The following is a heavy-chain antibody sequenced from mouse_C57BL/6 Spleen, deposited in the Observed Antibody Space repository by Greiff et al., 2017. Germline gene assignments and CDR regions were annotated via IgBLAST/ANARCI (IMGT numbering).Heavy chain of an antibody. V-gene: IGHV1-64*01. CDR2: IHPNSGST. D-gene: IGHD2-4*01. CDR3: ARRNYEGY. CDR1: GYTFTSYW. J-gene: IGHJ2*01. Sequence: QVQLKQSGAELVKPGASVKLSCKASGYTFTSYWMHWVKQRPGQGLEWIGMIHPNSGSTKYNEKFKSKATLTVDKSSSTAYMQLSSLTSEDSAVXYCARRNYEGYWGQGTTLTVSS.